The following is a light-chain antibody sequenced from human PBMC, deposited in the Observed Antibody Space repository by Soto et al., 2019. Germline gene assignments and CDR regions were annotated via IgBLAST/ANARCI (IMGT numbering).Light chain of an antibody. Sequence: QSALTQPRSVSGSPGQSVTISCTGTSSDVGGYNYVSWYQQHPGKAPKLMIYDVSKRPSGVPDRFSGSKSGNTASLTISGLQAEDEADDYCCSYAGSYTPRYVFGTGTKVTVL. CDR3: CSYAGSYTPRYV. J-gene: IGLJ1*01. CDR1: SSDVGGYNY. CDR2: DVS. V-gene: IGLV2-11*01.